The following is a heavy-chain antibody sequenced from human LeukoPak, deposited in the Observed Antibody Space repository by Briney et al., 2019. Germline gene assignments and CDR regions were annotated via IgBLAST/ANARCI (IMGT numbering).Heavy chain of an antibody. D-gene: IGHD5-24*01. J-gene: IGHJ4*02. Sequence: GGSLRLSCAASGFTFSRDTMHWVRQAPGKGLEWVAVMSYGGTNKFYADSVKGRFTISRDNSKSTLHLQMDSLRAEDTALYYCARGERWLLYWGQGSLVTVSS. V-gene: IGHV3-30-3*01. CDR1: GFTFSRDT. CDR2: MSYGGTNK. CDR3: ARGERWLLY.